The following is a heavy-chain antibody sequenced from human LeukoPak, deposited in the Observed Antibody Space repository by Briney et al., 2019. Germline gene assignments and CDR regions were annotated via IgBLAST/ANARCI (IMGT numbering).Heavy chain of an antibody. CDR2: IYSDGST. J-gene: IGHJ3*02. CDR3: ARDGAVATIAAFDI. D-gene: IGHD5-12*01. CDR1: GFTVSSNY. Sequence: PGGSLRLSCAASGFTVSSNYMSWVRQAPGKGLEWVSLIYSDGSTYYADSGKGRFTISRDNSKNMMYLQRNSLRAEDTAVYYCARDGAVATIAAFDIWGQGTMVTVSS. V-gene: IGHV3-66*01.